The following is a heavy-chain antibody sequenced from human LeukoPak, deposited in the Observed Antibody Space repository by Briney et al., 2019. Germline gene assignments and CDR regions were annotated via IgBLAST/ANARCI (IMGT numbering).Heavy chain of an antibody. D-gene: IGHD6-19*01. CDR3: ARSRGWPKYFFDY. Sequence: ASVTVSCKASGYTFTGYYMHWVRQAPGQGLEWMGWINPNSGGTNYPQKFQGRVTITRDTSISTAYLELSRLTSDDTAVYYCARSRGWPKYFFDYWGQGTLVTVSS. V-gene: IGHV1-2*02. CDR1: GYTFTGYY. J-gene: IGHJ4*02. CDR2: INPNSGGT.